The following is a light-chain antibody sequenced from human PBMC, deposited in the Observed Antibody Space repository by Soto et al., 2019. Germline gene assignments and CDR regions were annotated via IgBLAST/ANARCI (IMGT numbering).Light chain of an antibody. CDR1: QDISNY. J-gene: IGKJ4*01. CDR2: DAS. CDR3: QQYDNRPLT. Sequence: DIQMTQSPSSLSASVGDRVTITCQASQDISNYLNWYQQKPGKAPKLLIYDASNLETGVPSRFSGSGSGTYFTFTISSLPPEDIATYYWQQYDNRPLTFGGGTKVEIK. V-gene: IGKV1-33*01.